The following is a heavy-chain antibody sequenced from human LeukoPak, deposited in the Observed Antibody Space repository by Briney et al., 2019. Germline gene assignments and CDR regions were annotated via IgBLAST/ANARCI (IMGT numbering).Heavy chain of an antibody. D-gene: IGHD3-10*01. J-gene: IGHJ3*02. V-gene: IGHV3-23*01. Sequence: GGSLRLSCEASGFTFSAYAMTWVRQAPGKGLEWVSVISGSGGSTYYADSVKGRFTISRDNSKNTLYVQMNSLRAEDTAEYYCARILTISYGSGSYYPGAFDIWGQGTMVTVSS. CDR3: ARILTISYGSGSYYPGAFDI. CDR1: GFTFSAYA. CDR2: ISGSGGST.